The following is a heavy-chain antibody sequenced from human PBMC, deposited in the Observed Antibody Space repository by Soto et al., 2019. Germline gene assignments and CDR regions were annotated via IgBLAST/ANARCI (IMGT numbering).Heavy chain of an antibody. CDR3: ARDRGDDCSGGSCYSAYFDY. V-gene: IGHV4-4*02. CDR2: IYHSGST. J-gene: IGHJ4*02. D-gene: IGHD2-15*01. CDR1: GGSISSSNW. Sequence: SETLSLTCAVSGGSISSSNWWSWVRQPPGKGLEWIGEIYHSGSTNYNPSLKSRVTISVDKSKNQFSLKLSSVTAADTAVYYCARDRGDDCSGGSCYSAYFDYWGQGTLVTVSS.